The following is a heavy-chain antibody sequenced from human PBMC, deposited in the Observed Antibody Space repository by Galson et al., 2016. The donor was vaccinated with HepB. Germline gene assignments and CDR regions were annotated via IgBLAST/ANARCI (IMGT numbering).Heavy chain of an antibody. V-gene: IGHV3-23*01. CDR3: AKDPSYDILLRGGFDY. D-gene: IGHD3-9*01. Sequence: SLRLSCAASGFTFSSYAMSWVRQAPRKGLEWVSSISVSGGSTYYADSVKGRFTISRDSSKNTLYLQMNSLRAEDTAVYYCAKDPSYDILLRGGFDYWGQGTLVTVSS. J-gene: IGHJ4*02. CDR2: ISVSGGST. CDR1: GFTFSSYA.